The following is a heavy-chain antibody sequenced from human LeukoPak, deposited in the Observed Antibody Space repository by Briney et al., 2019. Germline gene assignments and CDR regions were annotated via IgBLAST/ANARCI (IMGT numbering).Heavy chain of an antibody. Sequence: YDGSNKYYADSVKGRFTISRDNSKNTLYLQMNSLRAEDTAVYYCAKAGEYYDSSGYPPDYWGQGTLVTVSS. J-gene: IGHJ4*02. CDR2: YDGSNK. D-gene: IGHD3-22*01. V-gene: IGHV3-30*18. CDR3: AKAGEYYDSSGYPPDY.